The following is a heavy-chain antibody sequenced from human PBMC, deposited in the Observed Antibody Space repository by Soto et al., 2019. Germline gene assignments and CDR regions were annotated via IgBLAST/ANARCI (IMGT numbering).Heavy chain of an antibody. J-gene: IGHJ4*02. CDR3: ARDSYGDYTGY. Sequence: QVQLVESGGGVVQPGRSLRLSCAASGFTFSSYAMHWVRQAPGKGLEWVAVISYDGSNKYYADSVKGRFTISRDNSKNTLYLQMNSLRAEDTAVYYCARDSYGDYTGYWGQRTLVTVSS. D-gene: IGHD4-17*01. CDR2: ISYDGSNK. V-gene: IGHV3-30-3*01. CDR1: GFTFSSYA.